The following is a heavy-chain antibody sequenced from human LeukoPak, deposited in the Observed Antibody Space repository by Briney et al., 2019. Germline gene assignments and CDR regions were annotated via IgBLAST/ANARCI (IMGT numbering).Heavy chain of an antibody. J-gene: IGHJ4*02. Sequence: GGSLRLSCAASGFTFSSYAMSWVRQAPGKGLEWVSAISGSGGSTYYADSVKGRFTISRDNSKNTLYLQMNSLRAEDTAVYYWAKEYASYETGGGFDYWGQGTLVTVSS. D-gene: IGHD3-16*01. V-gene: IGHV3-23*01. CDR2: ISGSGGST. CDR3: AKEYASYETGGGFDY. CDR1: GFTFSSYA.